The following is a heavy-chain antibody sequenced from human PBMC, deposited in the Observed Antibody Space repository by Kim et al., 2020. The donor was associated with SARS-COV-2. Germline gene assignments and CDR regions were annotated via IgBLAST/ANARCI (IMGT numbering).Heavy chain of an antibody. CDR3: AKRLTFGFGEPSPSDWFFDL. D-gene: IGHD3-10*01. V-gene: IGHV3-9*01. Sequence: GGSLRLSCAGSGFTFENYDMHWVRQVPGKGLEWVSGIDWRRNPVGYADSVKGRFTISRDNAKNSLYLDMNGLRPEDTAFYYCAKRLTFGFGEPSPSDWFFDLWGRGTLVTVSS. CDR1: GFTFENYD. J-gene: IGHJ2*01. CDR2: IDWRRNPV.